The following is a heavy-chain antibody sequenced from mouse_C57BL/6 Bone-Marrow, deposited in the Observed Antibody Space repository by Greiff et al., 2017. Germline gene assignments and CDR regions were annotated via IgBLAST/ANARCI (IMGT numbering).Heavy chain of an antibody. CDR3: ARGATVGFDY. CDR2: IDPSDSYT. Sequence: QVQLQQPGAELVKPGASVKLSCKASGFTFTSYCMQWVKQRPGQGLEWIGEIDPSDSYTNYTQKFKGKATLTVDTSSNTAYMQLSSLTSEDSAVYYRARGATVGFDYWGQGTTRTVSS. J-gene: IGHJ2*01. D-gene: IGHD1-1*01. CDR1: GFTFTSYC. V-gene: IGHV1-50*01.